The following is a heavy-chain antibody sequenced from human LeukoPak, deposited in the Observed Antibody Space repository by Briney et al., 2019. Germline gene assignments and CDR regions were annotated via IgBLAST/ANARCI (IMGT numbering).Heavy chain of an antibody. CDR1: GYTFTGYY. D-gene: IGHD3-22*01. V-gene: IGHV1-18*04. CDR2: VSAYNGDT. Sequence: ASVKVSCKASGYTFTGYYMHWVRQAPGQGLEWMGWVSAYNGDTNYAPKLQGRITMTTDTSTTTAYMELRSLRYDDTAVYYCARDRMYSYDSSGYYSPGYWYFDLWGRGTLVTVSS. J-gene: IGHJ2*01. CDR3: ARDRMYSYDSSGYYSPGYWYFDL.